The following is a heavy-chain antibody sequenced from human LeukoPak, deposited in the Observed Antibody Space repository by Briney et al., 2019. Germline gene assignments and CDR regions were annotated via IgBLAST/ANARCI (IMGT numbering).Heavy chain of an antibody. V-gene: IGHV1-46*01. CDR3: ARDKEWGHGPDGSGYYYVSAFDY. CDR1: GYSFTSNY. J-gene: IGHJ4*02. D-gene: IGHD3-22*01. Sequence: GASVKVSCKASGYSFTSNYIHWVRQAPGQGLEWMGMIYPRDGSTSYAQKFQGRVTVTRDTSTSKVHMELSGLRSEDTAVYYCARDKEWGHGPDGSGYYYVSAFDYWGQGTLVTVSS. CDR2: IYPRDGST.